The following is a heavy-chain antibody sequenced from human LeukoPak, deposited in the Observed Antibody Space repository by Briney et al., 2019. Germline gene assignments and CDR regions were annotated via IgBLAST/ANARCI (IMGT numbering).Heavy chain of an antibody. CDR1: GYRFTNYW. D-gene: IGHD3-9*01. V-gene: IGHV5-51*01. CDR3: ARLEWGAEESDVHHDILTGSLPGPSATAHFDY. J-gene: IGHJ4*02. CDR2: MYPGDSDT. Sequence: GESLKISCKGSGYRFTNYWIGWVRQMPGKGLEWMGLMYPGDSDTRYSPSFQGQVTISADKPISTAYLQWSSLKASDNAMYYCARLEWGAEESDVHHDILTGSLPGPSATAHFDYWGQGTLVTVSS.